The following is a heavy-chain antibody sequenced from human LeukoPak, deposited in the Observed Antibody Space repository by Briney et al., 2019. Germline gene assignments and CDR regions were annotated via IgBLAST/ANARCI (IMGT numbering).Heavy chain of an antibody. CDR3: ARLGGYYDPPGY. V-gene: IGHV4-39*01. D-gene: IGHD3-22*01. CDR1: GGSISSSTYY. Sequence: SETLSLTCTVSGGSISSSTYYWAWIRQPPGKGLEWIATIHHSGSTYYKPSLRSGVTISVDTSRNQFSLTLSSVTVADTAVYCCARLGGYYDPPGYWGQGTLVTVSS. J-gene: IGHJ4*02. CDR2: IHHSGST.